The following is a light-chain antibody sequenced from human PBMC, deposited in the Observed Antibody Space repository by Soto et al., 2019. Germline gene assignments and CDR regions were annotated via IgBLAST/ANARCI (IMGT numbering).Light chain of an antibody. V-gene: IGLV2-11*01. Sequence: QSVLTQPRSVSGSPGQSVTISCTGTSSDVGGYNYVSWYQHHPGKVPKSMIYDVSKRPSGVPDRFSGSKSGNTASLTISGLQAEDEADYYCRSYAGSYPWVFGGGTKLTVL. CDR2: DVS. CDR3: RSYAGSYPWV. CDR1: SSDVGGYNY. J-gene: IGLJ3*02.